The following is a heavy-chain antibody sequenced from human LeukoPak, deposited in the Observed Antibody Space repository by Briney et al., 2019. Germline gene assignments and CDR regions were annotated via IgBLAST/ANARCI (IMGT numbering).Heavy chain of an antibody. J-gene: IGHJ4*02. V-gene: IGHV4-39*01. CDR2: IYYSGST. CDR3: ARQKVATGYYFDY. D-gene: IGHD5-12*01. Sequence: PSETLSLTCTVSGGSISSSSYYWGWIRQPPGKGLEWIGSIYYSGSTYYNPPLKSRVTISVDTSKNQFSLKLSSVTAADTAVYYCARQKVATGYYFDYWGQGTLVTVSS. CDR1: GGSISSSSYY.